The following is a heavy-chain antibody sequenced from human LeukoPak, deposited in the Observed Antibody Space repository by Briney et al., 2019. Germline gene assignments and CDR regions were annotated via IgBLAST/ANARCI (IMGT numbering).Heavy chain of an antibody. CDR2: TKSKTDGGTT. D-gene: IGHD6-25*01. V-gene: IGHV3-15*01. CDR3: TSGDSSGSTIDAFDI. CDR1: GFTFSNAW. Sequence: AGGSLRLSCAASGFTFSNAWMSWVRQAPGKGLEWVGRTKSKTDGGTTDYAAPVKGRFTISRDDSKNTLYLQMNSLKTEDTAVYYCTSGDSSGSTIDAFDIWGQGTMVTVSS. J-gene: IGHJ3*02.